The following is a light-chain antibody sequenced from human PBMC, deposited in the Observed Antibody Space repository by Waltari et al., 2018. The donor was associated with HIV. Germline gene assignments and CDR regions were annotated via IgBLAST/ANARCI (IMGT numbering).Light chain of an antibody. V-gene: IGLV1-44*01. J-gene: IGLJ3*02. CDR2: NNK. CDR1: SSNIGSNT. CDR3: AAWDDSLNAWV. Sequence: SVVTQPPSASGTPGPRVTISCSGRSSNIGSNTLNWFQPLPGTAPKLLIYNNKRRPSGVRDRFSGSKSGTSASLAISGLQSDDEADFYCAAWDDSLNAWVFGGGTKLTVL.